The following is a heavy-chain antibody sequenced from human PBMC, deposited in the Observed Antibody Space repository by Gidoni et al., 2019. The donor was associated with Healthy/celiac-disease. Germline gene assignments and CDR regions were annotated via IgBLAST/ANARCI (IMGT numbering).Heavy chain of an antibody. V-gene: IGHV1-3*01. CDR3: ARDIRYFDWLLDY. CDR2: INAGSGNT. CDR1: GYTFTSYA. Sequence: QVQLVQSGAEVKKPGASVKVSCKASGYTFTSYAMHWVRQAPGQRLEWMGWINAGSGNTKYSQKFQGRVTITRDTSASTAYMELSSLRSEDTAVYYCARDIRYFDWLLDYWGQGTLVTVSS. J-gene: IGHJ4*02. D-gene: IGHD3-9*01.